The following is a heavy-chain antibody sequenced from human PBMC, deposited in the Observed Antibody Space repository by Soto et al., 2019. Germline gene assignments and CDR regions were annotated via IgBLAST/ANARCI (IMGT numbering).Heavy chain of an antibody. Sequence: LSLTCTVSGGSISSGDYYWSWIRQPPGKGLEWIGYIYYSGSTYYNPSLKSRVTISVDTSKNQFSLKLSSVTAADTAVYYCARDRGDYSTSGNWFDPWGQGTLVTVSS. J-gene: IGHJ5*02. CDR1: GGSISSGDYY. CDR2: IYYSGST. CDR3: ARDRGDYSTSGNWFDP. V-gene: IGHV4-30-4*01. D-gene: IGHD2-21*01.